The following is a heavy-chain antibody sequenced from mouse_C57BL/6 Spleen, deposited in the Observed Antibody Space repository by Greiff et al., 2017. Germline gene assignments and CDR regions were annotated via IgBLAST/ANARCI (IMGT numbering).Heavy chain of an antibody. CDR1: GYTFTNYW. CDR2: IYPGGGYT. J-gene: IGHJ2*01. D-gene: IGHD2-3*01. Sequence: VKLMESGAELVRPGTSVKMSCKASGYTFTNYWIGWAKQRPGHGLEWIGDIYPGGGYTNYNEKFKGKDTLTADKSSSTAYMQFSSLTSEDSAIYYCARGGLFYDGYYVGYFDYWGQGTTLTVSS. CDR3: ARGGLFYDGYYVGYFDY. V-gene: IGHV1-63*01.